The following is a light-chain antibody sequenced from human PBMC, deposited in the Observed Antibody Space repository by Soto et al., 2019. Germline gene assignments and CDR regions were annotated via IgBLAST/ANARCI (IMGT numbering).Light chain of an antibody. CDR3: QQADSFPLS. CDR1: QSISNW. CDR2: KAS. Sequence: DIQMTQSPSTLSASVGDRVTITCRASQSISNWLAWYQQRPGKAPRLLIYKASNLESGVPSRFSGSGYGTDFALTISSLQPEDFATYYCQQADSFPLSFGGGTKVEI. J-gene: IGKJ4*01. V-gene: IGKV1-5*03.